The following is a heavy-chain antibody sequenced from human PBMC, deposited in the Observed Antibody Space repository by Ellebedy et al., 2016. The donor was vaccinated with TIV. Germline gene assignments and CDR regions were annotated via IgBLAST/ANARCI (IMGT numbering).Heavy chain of an antibody. CDR1: GFTFNNYD. J-gene: IGHJ4*02. D-gene: IGHD2-2*01. Sequence: GGSLRLSXAASGFTFNNYDMIWVRQAPGKGLEWVSGVVRSGGSTYYADYVKGRFTISRDNSKNTVYLQMNSLRAEDTAVYYCARRYCSGTSCSPYFDFWGQGTLVTVSS. V-gene: IGHV3-23*01. CDR2: VVRSGGST. CDR3: ARRYCSGTSCSPYFDF.